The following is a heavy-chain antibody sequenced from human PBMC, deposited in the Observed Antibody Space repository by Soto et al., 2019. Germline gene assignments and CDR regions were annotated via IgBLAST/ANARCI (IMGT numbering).Heavy chain of an antibody. V-gene: IGHV3-23*01. Sequence: VQLLESGGGLVRPGGSLRLSCAGSGFKFHLYAMSWVRQAPGKGLDWVSTITYSGNHIYYADSVKGRFTISRDNSRNTVDIRIHSLRTEDSGLYNCVRATLAAAYRGNNYYGLDVWGPGTTVTVSS. CDR1: GFKFHLYA. D-gene: IGHD6-13*01. CDR2: ITYSGNHI. J-gene: IGHJ6*02. CDR3: VRATLAAAYRGNNYYGLDV.